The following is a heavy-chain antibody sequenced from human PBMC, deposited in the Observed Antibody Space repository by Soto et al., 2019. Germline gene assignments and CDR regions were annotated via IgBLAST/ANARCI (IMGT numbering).Heavy chain of an antibody. CDR3: ARLLTPAFGQDYFDY. CDR1: GGSFSGYY. CDR2: INHSGST. J-gene: IGHJ4*02. Sequence: SETLSLTCAVYGGSFSGYYWSWIRQPPGKGLEWIGEINHSGSTNYNPSLKSRVTITVDTSTNQFSVKLSSVTAADTAVYFCARLLTPAFGQDYFDYWGQGILVTVSS. V-gene: IGHV4-34*01. D-gene: IGHD3-10*01.